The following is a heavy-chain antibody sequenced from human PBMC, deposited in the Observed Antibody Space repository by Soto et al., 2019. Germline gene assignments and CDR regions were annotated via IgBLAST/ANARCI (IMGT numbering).Heavy chain of an antibody. Sequence: QVQLVESGGGVVQPGRSLRLSCEGSGFTSSSYVMHWVRQAPGTGLEWVALISFDGSKKNYADSVKGRFTISRDNSKNMMYLQMNSLRPEDTAVYYCARGVFYYYGSSGYSPDYWGQGTLVTVSS. J-gene: IGHJ4*02. CDR1: GFTSSSYV. CDR2: ISFDGSKK. CDR3: ARGVFYYYGSSGYSPDY. V-gene: IGHV3-30-3*01. D-gene: IGHD3-22*01.